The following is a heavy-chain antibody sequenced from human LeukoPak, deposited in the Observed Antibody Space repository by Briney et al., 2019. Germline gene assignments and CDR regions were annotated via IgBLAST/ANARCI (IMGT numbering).Heavy chain of an antibody. J-gene: IGHJ3*02. V-gene: IGHV3-23*01. D-gene: IGHD7-27*01. CDR1: GFTFSSYA. Sequence: GGSLRLSCAASGFTFSSYAMSWVRQAPGKGLEWVSAISGSGGSTYYADSVKGRFTISRDKSKNTLYLQMNSLRVEDTAVYYCVRVGTSFDIWGQGTMVTVSS. CDR2: ISGSGGST. CDR3: VRVGTSFDI.